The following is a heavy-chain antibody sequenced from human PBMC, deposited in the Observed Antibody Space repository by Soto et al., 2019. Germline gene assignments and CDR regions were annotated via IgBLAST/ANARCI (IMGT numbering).Heavy chain of an antibody. CDR3: AKDRLAGNFDY. V-gene: IGHV3-23*01. CDR2: ISATGGST. J-gene: IGHJ4*02. Sequence: EVQVLDSGGGLVQPGGSLRLSCAASGFTFNNYAMNWVRQAPEKGLEWVATISATGGSTYYADSVKGRFTISRDNSKNTLYLQMNGLRVEDTAVYYCAKDRLAGNFDYCGQGAQVTVSS. CDR1: GFTFNNYA.